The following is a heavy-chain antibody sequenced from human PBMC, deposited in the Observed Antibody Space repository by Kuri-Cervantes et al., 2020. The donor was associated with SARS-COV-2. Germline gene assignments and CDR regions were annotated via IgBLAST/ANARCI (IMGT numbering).Heavy chain of an antibody. D-gene: IGHD4-23*01. Sequence: GSLRLSCTVSGASISSQYWSWTRQPPGKGLEWIGYIYYSGSTNYNPSLKSRVTISVDTSKNQFSLKLSSVTAADTAVYYCARDLGGSNYGGGDYWGQGTLVTVSS. V-gene: IGHV4-59*11. J-gene: IGHJ4*02. CDR3: ARDLGGSNYGGGDY. CDR1: GASISSQY. CDR2: IYYSGST.